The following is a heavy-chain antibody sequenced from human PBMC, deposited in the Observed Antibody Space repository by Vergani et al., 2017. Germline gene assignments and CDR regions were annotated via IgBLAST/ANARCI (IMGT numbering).Heavy chain of an antibody. V-gene: IGHV1-45*02. CDR2: ITPFNGNT. D-gene: IGHD2-2*01. CDR1: GYTFTYRY. Sequence: QMQLVQSGAEVKKTGSSVKVSCKASGYTFTYRYLHWVRQAPGQALEWMGWITPFNGNTNYAQKFQDRVTITRDRSTSTAYMELSSLRSEDTAMYYCALAESSTSCINSVCITPETGSWFDPWGQGTLVTVSS. J-gene: IGHJ5*02. CDR3: ALAESSTSCINSVCITPETGSWFDP.